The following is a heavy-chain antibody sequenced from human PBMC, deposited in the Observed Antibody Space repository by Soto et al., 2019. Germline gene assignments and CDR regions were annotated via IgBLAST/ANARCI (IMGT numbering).Heavy chain of an antibody. CDR3: AREMGVIGATGYTWSEP. Sequence: GASVNVSCKASGYTFSDYYVHWVREAPGQGLEWMGWINPSIGGTIYTQRFQGRVTMTRDTSISTVYMELSRLTSDDTAVYYCAREMGVIGATGYTWSEPWGEGDLVTVSS. J-gene: IGHJ5*02. CDR1: GYTFSDYY. D-gene: IGHD1-1*01. V-gene: IGHV1-2*02. CDR2: INPSIGGT.